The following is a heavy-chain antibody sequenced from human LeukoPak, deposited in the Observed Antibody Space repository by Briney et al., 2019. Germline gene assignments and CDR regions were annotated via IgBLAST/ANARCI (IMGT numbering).Heavy chain of an antibody. CDR3: ARPNYDFWSGKAYWFDP. V-gene: IGHV4-39*01. Sequence: SATLSLTCPVSGGSISSSSYYWGWIRQPPGKGLEWIGSIYYSGSTYYNPSLKSRVTISVDTSKNQFSLKLSSVTAADTAVYYCARPNYDFWSGKAYWFDPWGQGTLVTVSS. CDR1: GGSISSSSYY. J-gene: IGHJ5*02. CDR2: IYYSGST. D-gene: IGHD3-3*01.